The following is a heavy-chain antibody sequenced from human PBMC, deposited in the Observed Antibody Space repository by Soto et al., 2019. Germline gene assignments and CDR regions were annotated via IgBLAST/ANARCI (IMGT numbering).Heavy chain of an antibody. D-gene: IGHD1-26*01. CDR1: GFTFSSYA. V-gene: IGHV3-23*01. Sequence: GGSLRLSCAASGFTFSSYAMSWVRQAPGKGLEWVSAISGSGGSTYYADSVKGRFTISRDNSKNTLYLQMNSLRAEDTAVYYCAKDLEGSGDPYNWFDPWGQGTLVTVSS. CDR2: ISGSGGST. CDR3: AKDLEGSGDPYNWFDP. J-gene: IGHJ5*02.